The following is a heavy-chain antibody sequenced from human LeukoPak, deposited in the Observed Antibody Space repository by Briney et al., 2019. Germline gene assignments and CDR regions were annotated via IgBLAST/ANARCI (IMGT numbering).Heavy chain of an antibody. Sequence: SETLSLTCSVSGVSLSDSKSFWGWVRQPPGKGLAWIGSDYNTGNTYYKPSLKSRVTISVDKSKNQFSLKLNAVTAADTAVYYCARHETGTPAYYYFYMDVWGKGTTVTVSS. J-gene: IGHJ6*03. CDR3: ARHETGTPAYYYFYMDV. D-gene: IGHD3-9*01. V-gene: IGHV4-39*01. CDR1: GVSLSDSKSF. CDR2: DYNTGNT.